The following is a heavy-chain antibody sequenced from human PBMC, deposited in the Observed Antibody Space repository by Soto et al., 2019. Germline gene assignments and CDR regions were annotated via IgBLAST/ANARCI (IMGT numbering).Heavy chain of an antibody. CDR3: ARGSYYSGWV. CDR1: GDSVPSTSAA. V-gene: IGHV6-1*01. J-gene: IGHJ4*02. Sequence: SQTLSLTCAISGDSVPSTSAAWSWIRQSPARGLEWLGRTYYRSKWYSDYAVSVKSRITINPDTSKNQFSLQLISVTPEDTAVYYCARGSYYSGWVWGQGTLVTVSS. D-gene: IGHD6-19*01. CDR2: TYYRSKWYS.